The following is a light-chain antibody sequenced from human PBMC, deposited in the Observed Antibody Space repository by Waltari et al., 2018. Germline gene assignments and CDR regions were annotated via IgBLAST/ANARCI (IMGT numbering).Light chain of an antibody. CDR3: QHHFRLPAT. CDR2: ASS. CDR1: QNIGHY. J-gene: IGKJ1*01. Sequence: IVLTQSPGPLSLSPGGSATLSCRASQNIGHYLAWYQQKPGQAPRLLIYASSTRAAGIPDRFSGSGSGADFSLTITRLEPDDFAVYYCQHHFRLPATFGQGTKV. V-gene: IGKV3-20*01.